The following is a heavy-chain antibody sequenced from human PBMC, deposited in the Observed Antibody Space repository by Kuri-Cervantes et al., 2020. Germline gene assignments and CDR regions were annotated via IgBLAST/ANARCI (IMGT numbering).Heavy chain of an antibody. CDR3: AKDLSSIAARRGMYYGMDV. Sequence: GGSLRLSCAASGFIFDDYTMHWVRQAPGKGLGWVSLISWNGGSTYYADSVKGRFTISRDNSKNSLYLQMNSLRSEDTALYYCAKDLSSIAARRGMYYGMDVWGQGTTVTVSS. CDR1: GFIFDDYT. V-gene: IGHV3-43*01. D-gene: IGHD6-6*01. CDR2: ISWNGGST. J-gene: IGHJ6*02.